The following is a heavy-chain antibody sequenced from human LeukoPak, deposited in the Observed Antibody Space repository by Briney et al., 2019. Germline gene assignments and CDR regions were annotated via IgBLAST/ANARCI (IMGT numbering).Heavy chain of an antibody. V-gene: IGHV4-59*08. CDR1: ALSISSYY. CDR3: ARLAKYYYDSRYYYYMDV. D-gene: IGHD3-22*01. Sequence: KPSQTLSLTCTLSALSISSYYWSWIRQPPGKGLEWIGYIYYSGSTTYNPSLKSRVTISVDTSKNQFSLKLSSLNAADTAVYYCARLAKYYYDSRYYYYMDVWGKGTTVTVSS. CDR2: IYYSGST. J-gene: IGHJ6*03.